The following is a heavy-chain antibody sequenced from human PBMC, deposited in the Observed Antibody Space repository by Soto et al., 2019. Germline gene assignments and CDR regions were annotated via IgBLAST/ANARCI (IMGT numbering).Heavy chain of an antibody. CDR3: AKGLTGAPYYGMDV. D-gene: IGHD7-27*01. Sequence: EVQLLESGGGLVQPGGSLRLSCAASGFTFSSYAMSWVRQAPGKGLEWVSAISGSGGNTYYADSVKGRFTTSRDNSKNTLYLQMNSLRAEDTAVYYCAKGLTGAPYYGMDVWGQGTTVTVSS. CDR1: GFTFSSYA. CDR2: ISGSGGNT. V-gene: IGHV3-23*01. J-gene: IGHJ6*02.